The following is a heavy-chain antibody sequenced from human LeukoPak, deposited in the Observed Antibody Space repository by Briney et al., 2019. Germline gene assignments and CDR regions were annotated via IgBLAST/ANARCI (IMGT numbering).Heavy chain of an antibody. CDR1: GFTFSTYV. D-gene: IGHD1-1*01. CDR2: ISGTAGRT. V-gene: IGHV3-23*01. J-gene: IGHJ4*02. Sequence: GGSLGLSCAASGFTFSTYVMAWVRQAPGKGLEWVSAISGTAGRTYYADSVKGRFTISRDNFKNTLYLQMNSLRAEDTALYYGTKGNWDDEYIFTNGGQGTLVTVSS. CDR3: TKGNWDDEYIFTN.